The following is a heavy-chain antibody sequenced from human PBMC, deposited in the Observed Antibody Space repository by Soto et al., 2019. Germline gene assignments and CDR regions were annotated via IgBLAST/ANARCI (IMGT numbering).Heavy chain of an antibody. CDR3: ARGRGYSVGSKGVDV. D-gene: IGHD5-18*01. J-gene: IGHJ6*02. CDR2: ITAGNDNT. CDR1: GYTFISFS. V-gene: IGHV1-3*01. Sequence: GASVKVSCKASGYTFISFSIHWLRQAPGQRPEWMGWITAGNDNTYFSQKFQGRVTITRDTSANTVYMEVSSLRSEETAVYYCARGRGYSVGSKGVDVWGQGTTVTVSS.